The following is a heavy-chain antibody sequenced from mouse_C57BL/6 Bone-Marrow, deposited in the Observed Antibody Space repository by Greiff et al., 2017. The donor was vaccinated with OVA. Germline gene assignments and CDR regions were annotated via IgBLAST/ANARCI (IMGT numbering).Heavy chain of an antibody. Sequence: EESGPGLVKPSQSLSLTCSVTGYSITSGYYWNWIRQFPGNKLEWMGYISYDGSNNYNPSLKNRISITRDTSKNQFFLKLNSVTTEDTATYYCARDLTYYSNYGYFDVWGTGTTVTVSS. D-gene: IGHD2-5*01. J-gene: IGHJ1*03. CDR3: ARDLTYYSNYGYFDV. CDR2: ISYDGSN. CDR1: GYSITSGYY. V-gene: IGHV3-6*01.